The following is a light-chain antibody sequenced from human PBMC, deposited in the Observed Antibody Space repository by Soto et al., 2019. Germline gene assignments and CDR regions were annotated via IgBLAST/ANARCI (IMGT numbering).Light chain of an antibody. CDR1: SSNIGSNT. CDR3: VAWDDSLNGYVV. J-gene: IGLJ2*01. V-gene: IGLV1-44*01. Sequence: QSVLTQPPSASGTPGQRVTISCSGRSSNIGSNTVNWYQQLPGTAPKLVIYSNNQRPSGVPDRFSGAKSGTSASLDSSGLQYEDEADYYCVAWDDSLNGYVVFGGGTKHTVL. CDR2: SNN.